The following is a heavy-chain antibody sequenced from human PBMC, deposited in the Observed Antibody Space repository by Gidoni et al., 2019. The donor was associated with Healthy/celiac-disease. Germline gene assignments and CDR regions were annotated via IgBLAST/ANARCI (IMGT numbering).Heavy chain of an antibody. CDR2: SSSMSRYI. J-gene: IGHJ3*02. CDR3: ARDPYDYVWGSYRSAFDI. CDR1: GFTFRSSS. V-gene: IGHV3-21*01. Sequence: EVQLVESGGGLVKPGGSLRLSCAASGFTFRSSSMNWVRQAPGKGLEWVSSSSSMSRYIYYADSVKGRFTISRDNAKNSLYLQMNSLRAEDTAVYYCARDPYDYVWGSYRSAFDIWGQGTMVTGSS. D-gene: IGHD3-16*02.